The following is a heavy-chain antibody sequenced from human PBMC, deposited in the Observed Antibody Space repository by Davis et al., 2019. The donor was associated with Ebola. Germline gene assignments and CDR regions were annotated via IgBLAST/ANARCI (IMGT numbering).Heavy chain of an antibody. D-gene: IGHD3-10*01. CDR1: GGSFSGYY. CDR3: ARVPYYGSGSYPSYYYYGMDV. CDR2: INHSGST. J-gene: IGHJ6*02. V-gene: IGHV4-34*01. Sequence: MPSETLSLTCAVYGGSFSGYYWSWIRQPPGKGLEWIGEINHSGSTNYIPSLKSRVTISVDTSKNQFSLKLSSVTAADTAVYYCARVPYYGSGSYPSYYYYGMDVWGQGTTVTVSS.